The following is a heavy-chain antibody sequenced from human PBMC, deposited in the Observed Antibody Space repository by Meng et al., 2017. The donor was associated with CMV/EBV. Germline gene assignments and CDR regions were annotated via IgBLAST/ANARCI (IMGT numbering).Heavy chain of an antibody. Sequence: GSLRLSCAVSGYSISSGYYWGWIRQPPGKGLEWIGSIYHSGTIYHSDSTYYNPSLKSRVTISVDTSKNQFSLKLSSVTDADTDVYYCARECSSTSCYLYWGQGTLVTVSS. D-gene: IGHD2-2*01. CDR1: GYSISSGYY. CDR3: ARECSSTSCYLY. V-gene: IGHV4-38-2*02. J-gene: IGHJ4*02. CDR2: IYHSGTIYHSDST.